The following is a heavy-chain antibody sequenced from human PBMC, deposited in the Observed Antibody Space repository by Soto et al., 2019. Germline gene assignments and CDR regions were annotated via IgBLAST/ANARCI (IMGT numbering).Heavy chain of an antibody. V-gene: IGHV1-3*01. J-gene: IGHJ1*01. CDR3: ARTLLAGDYVYPFQH. CDR2: INAANDHT. D-gene: IGHD4-17*01. Sequence: QVQLVQSGTEVKKPGASVKLSCKASGYTFTDYAMHWVRQATGQSPEWMGWINAANDHTKFSQKYQGRVTSTRDTSPGTVFVEVKSLSSESTAVYYCARTLLAGDYVYPFQHWGEGTLVIVSS. CDR1: GYTFTDYA.